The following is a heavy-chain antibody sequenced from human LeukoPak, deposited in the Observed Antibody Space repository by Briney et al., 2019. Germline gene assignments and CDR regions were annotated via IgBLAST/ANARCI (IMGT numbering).Heavy chain of an antibody. Sequence: SETLSLTCTVSGGSISSGDYYWSWIRQPPGKGLEWIGYIYYSGSTYYNPSLKSRVTISVDTSKNQFSLKLSSVTAADTAVYYCARVGFTMVRGVIITRYFDYWGQGTLVTVSS. CDR2: IYYSGST. V-gene: IGHV4-30-4*01. CDR3: ARVGFTMVRGVIITRYFDY. J-gene: IGHJ4*02. CDR1: GGSISSGDYY. D-gene: IGHD3-10*01.